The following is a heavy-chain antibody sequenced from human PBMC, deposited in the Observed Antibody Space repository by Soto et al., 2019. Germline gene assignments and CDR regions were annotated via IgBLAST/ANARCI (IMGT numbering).Heavy chain of an antibody. CDR1: GGSISSGGYY. V-gene: IGHV4-31*03. J-gene: IGHJ3*02. Sequence: PSETLSLTCTVSGGSISSGGYYWSWIRQHPGKGLEWIGYIYYSGSTYYNPSLKSRVTISVDTSKNQFSLKLGSVTAADTAVYYCARVMYYDFWSGLNYAFDIWGQGTMVTV. CDR2: IYYSGST. D-gene: IGHD3-3*01. CDR3: ARVMYYDFWSGLNYAFDI.